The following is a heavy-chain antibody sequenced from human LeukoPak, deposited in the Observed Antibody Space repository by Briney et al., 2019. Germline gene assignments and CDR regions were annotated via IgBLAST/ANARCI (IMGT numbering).Heavy chain of an antibody. J-gene: IGHJ4*02. D-gene: IGHD2-2*01. Sequence: PGESLKISCKGSGYSFTSYWIGWVRQMPGKGLEWMGIIYPGDSGTRYSPSFQGQVTIPADKSISTAYLQWSSLKASDTAMYYCARHSHYCSSTSCYEPFDYWGQGTLVTVSS. V-gene: IGHV5-51*01. CDR1: GYSFTSYW. CDR2: IYPGDSGT. CDR3: ARHSHYCSSTSCYEPFDY.